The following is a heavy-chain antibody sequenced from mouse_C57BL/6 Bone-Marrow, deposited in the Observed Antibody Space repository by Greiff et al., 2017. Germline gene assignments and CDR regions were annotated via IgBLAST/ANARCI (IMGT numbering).Heavy chain of an antibody. CDR1: GYTFTSYW. D-gene: IGHD1-1*01. J-gene: IGHJ3*01. Sequence: QVQLQQPGAELVKPGASVKLSCKASGYTFTSYWMPWVKQRPGQGLEWIGMIHPNSGSTNYNEKFKSKATLTVDKSSSTAYMQLSSLTSEDSAVYYCARATVVAPFAYWGQGTLVTVSA. CDR3: ARATVVAPFAY. V-gene: IGHV1-64*01. CDR2: IHPNSGST.